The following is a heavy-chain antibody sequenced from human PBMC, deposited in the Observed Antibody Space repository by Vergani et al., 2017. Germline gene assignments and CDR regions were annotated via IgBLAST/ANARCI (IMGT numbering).Heavy chain of an antibody. CDR2: MNPNSGNT. J-gene: IGHJ4*02. CDR1: GYTFTSYD. Sequence: QVQLVQSGAEVKKPGASVTVSCKASGYTFTSYDIYWVRPAAGQGLEWMGLMNPNSGNTGYAQKFQGRVTITRNTSISTAYMELSSLRSEDTAVYYCARSRQYFWGSYRTIYFDYWGQGSLVTVSS. V-gene: IGHV1-8*03. CDR3: ARSRQYFWGSYRTIYFDY. D-gene: IGHD3-16*02.